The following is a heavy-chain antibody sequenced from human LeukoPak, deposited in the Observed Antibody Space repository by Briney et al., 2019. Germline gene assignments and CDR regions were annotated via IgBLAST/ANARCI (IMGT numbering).Heavy chain of an antibody. V-gene: IGHV3-20*04. CDR1: GFTFDDYG. D-gene: IGHD6-13*01. J-gene: IGHJ4*02. Sequence: GGSLRLSCAASGFTFDDYGMSWVRQAPGKGLEWVSGINWNGGSTGYADSVKGRFTISRDNAKNSLYLQMNSLRAEDTALYYCAKFAYSSSWYGTDYFDYWGQGTLVTVSS. CDR2: INWNGGST. CDR3: AKFAYSSSWYGTDYFDY.